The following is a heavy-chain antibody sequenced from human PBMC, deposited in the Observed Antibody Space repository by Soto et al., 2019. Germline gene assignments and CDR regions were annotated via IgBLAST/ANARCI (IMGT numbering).Heavy chain of an antibody. CDR1: GGSFSGYY. D-gene: IGHD1-26*01. J-gene: IGHJ4*02. CDR2: INHSGST. CDR3: ARDHSGIVGAIIDY. V-gene: IGHV4-34*01. Sequence: SETLSLTCAVYGGSFSGYYWSWIRQPPGKGLEWIGEINHSGSTNYNPSLKRRLTTSVDKSKNQFSLKLSSVTAADTAVYYCARDHSGIVGAIIDYWGQGTLVTVSS.